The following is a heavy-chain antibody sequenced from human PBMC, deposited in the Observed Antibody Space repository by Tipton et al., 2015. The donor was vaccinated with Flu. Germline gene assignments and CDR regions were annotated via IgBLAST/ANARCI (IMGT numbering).Heavy chain of an antibody. V-gene: IGHV3-21*01. CDR2: ISSSSSYI. D-gene: IGHD3-22*01. CDR1: GFTFSSYS. CDR3: ARGDDYNSGADLGKHYFDY. Sequence: GSLRLSCAASGFTFSSYSMNWVRQAPGKGLEWVSSISSSSSYIYYADSVKGRFTISRDNAKNSLYLQMNSLRAEDTAVYYCARGDDYNSGADLGKHYFDYWGHGTLVTVSS. J-gene: IGHJ4*01.